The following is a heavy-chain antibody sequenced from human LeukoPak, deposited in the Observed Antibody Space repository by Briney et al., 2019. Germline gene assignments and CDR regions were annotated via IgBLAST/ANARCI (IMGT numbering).Heavy chain of an antibody. CDR2: IYHSGST. J-gene: IGHJ4*02. V-gene: IGHV4-38-2*02. CDR3: AIQLGYYDSSGPFDY. Sequence: PSETLSLTCTVSGYSISSGYYWGWIRQPPGKGLEWIGSIYHSGSTYYNPSLKSRVTISVDTSKNQFSLKLSSVTAADTAVYYCAIQLGYYDSSGPFDYWGQGTLVTVSS. D-gene: IGHD3-22*01. CDR1: GYSISSGYY.